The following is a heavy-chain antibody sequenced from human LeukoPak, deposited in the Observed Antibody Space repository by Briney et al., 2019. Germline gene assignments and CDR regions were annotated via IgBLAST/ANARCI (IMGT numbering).Heavy chain of an antibody. Sequence: ASVKVSCKASGYTFTSYDINWVRQATGQGLEWMGWMNPNSGNTGYAQKFQGRVTITRNTSISTAYMEPSSLRSEDTAVYYCARGRLSCSGGSCSSFDYWGQGTLVTVSS. D-gene: IGHD2-15*01. V-gene: IGHV1-8*03. J-gene: IGHJ4*02. CDR3: ARGRLSCSGGSCSSFDY. CDR2: MNPNSGNT. CDR1: GYTFTSYD.